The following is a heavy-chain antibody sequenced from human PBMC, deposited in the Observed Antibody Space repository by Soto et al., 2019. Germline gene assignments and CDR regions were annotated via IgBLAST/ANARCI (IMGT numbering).Heavy chain of an antibody. CDR3: ARSIVVVTALDY. CDR2: INAGNGNT. J-gene: IGHJ4*02. CDR1: GYTFTSYA. Sequence: VKVSCKASGYTFTSYAMHWVRQAPGQRLEWMGWINAGNGNTKYSQKFQGRVTITRDTSASTAYMELSSLRSEDTAVYYCARSIVVVTALDYWGQGTLVPSPQ. D-gene: IGHD2-21*02. V-gene: IGHV1-3*01.